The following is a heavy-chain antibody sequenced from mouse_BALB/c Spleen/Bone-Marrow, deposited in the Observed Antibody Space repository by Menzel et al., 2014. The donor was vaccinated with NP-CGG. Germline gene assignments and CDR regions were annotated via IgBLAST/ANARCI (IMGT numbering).Heavy chain of an antibody. Sequence: EVKLMESGGGLVKPGGSLKLSCAASGFTFSNYAMSWVRQTPEKRLEWVAIISSGGSYTYYPDSVKGRFTIPRDNAKTILYLQMSSLRSEDTAMYYCARQDGFDYWGQGTTLTVSS. J-gene: IGHJ2*01. CDR1: GFTFSNYA. CDR3: ARQDGFDY. CDR2: ISSGGSYT. D-gene: IGHD2-3*01. V-gene: IGHV5-9-3*01.